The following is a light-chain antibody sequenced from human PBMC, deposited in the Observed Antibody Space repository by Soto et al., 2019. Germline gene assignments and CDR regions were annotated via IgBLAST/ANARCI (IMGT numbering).Light chain of an antibody. Sequence: QSVLTQPPSVSGAPGQRVTISCTGSSSNIGAGYDVHWYQQLPGTAPKLLIYGNSNRPSGVPDRFSGSKSGTSASLAITGLQAEEEAAYYCQCYDSSLSGVVFGGGTQLTVL. CDR1: SSNIGAGYD. J-gene: IGLJ2*01. V-gene: IGLV1-40*01. CDR3: QCYDSSLSGVV. CDR2: GNS.